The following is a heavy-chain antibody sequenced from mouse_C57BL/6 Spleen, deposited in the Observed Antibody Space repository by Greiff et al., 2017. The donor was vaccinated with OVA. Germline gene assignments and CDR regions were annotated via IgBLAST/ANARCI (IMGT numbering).Heavy chain of an antibody. CDR3: ARDRGTVVAGDWYFDV. V-gene: IGHV5-4*01. CDR1: GFTFSSYA. CDR2: ISDGGSYT. J-gene: IGHJ1*03. D-gene: IGHD1-1*01. Sequence: EVKLVESGGGLVKPGGSLKLSCAASGFTFSSYAMSWVRQTPEKRLEWVATISDGGSYTYYPDNVKGRFTISRDNAKNNLYLQMSHLKSEDTAMYYCARDRGTVVAGDWYFDVWGTGTTVTVSS.